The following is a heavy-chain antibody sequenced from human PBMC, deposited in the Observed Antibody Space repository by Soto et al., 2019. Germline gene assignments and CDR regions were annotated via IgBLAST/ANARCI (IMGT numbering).Heavy chain of an antibody. D-gene: IGHD7-27*01. V-gene: IGHV3-49*04. CDR1: GFTFGDYA. J-gene: IGHJ4*02. CDR3: TRAGDSSASYFDY. Sequence: GGSLRLSCTASGFTFGDYAMSWVRQAPGKGLEWVGFIRSKAYGGTTEYAASVKGRFTISRDDSKSIAYLQMNSLKTEDTAVYYCTRAGDSSASYFDYWGQGTLVTVSS. CDR2: IRSKAYGGTT.